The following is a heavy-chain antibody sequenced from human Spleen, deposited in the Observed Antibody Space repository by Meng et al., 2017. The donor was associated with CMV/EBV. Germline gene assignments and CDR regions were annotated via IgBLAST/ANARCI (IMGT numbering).Heavy chain of an antibody. CDR1: GFIFSKHW. CDR2: ISSDGGIT. Sequence: GESLKISCTASGFIFSKHWVHWVRQAPGKGLVWVSRISSDGGITAYADSVKGRFTISRDNAKNTVYLQMNSLRAEDTAVYHCARGFYENSDYHLLIDYWGQGTLVTVSS. CDR3: ARGFYENSDYHLLIDY. D-gene: IGHD3-22*01. V-gene: IGHV3-74*01. J-gene: IGHJ4*02.